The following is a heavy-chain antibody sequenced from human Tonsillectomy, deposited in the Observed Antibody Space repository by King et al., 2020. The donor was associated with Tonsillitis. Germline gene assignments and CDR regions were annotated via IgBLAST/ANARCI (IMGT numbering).Heavy chain of an antibody. CDR2: ISFDGRNI. CDR3: ARAGYSSSWYVAYFDF. V-gene: IGHV3-30*04. D-gene: IGHD6-13*01. CDR1: GLTFSTSA. Sequence: VQLVESGGGVVQPGRSLRVSCAASGLTFSTSAMHWVRQAPGKGLEWLAVISFDGRNIYYADSVKGRFTISRDNSKNTLFLEMNSLRAEDTAVYFCARAGYSSSWYVAYFDFWGQGTLVTVSS. J-gene: IGHJ4*02.